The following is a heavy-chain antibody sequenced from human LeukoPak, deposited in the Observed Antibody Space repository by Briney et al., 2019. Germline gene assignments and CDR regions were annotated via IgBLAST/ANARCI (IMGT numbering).Heavy chain of an antibody. CDR3: ARYSRRGRGCDY. CDR1: GGSFSGYY. D-gene: IGHD3-16*01. CDR2: INYSGST. J-gene: IGHJ4*02. V-gene: IGHV4-34*01. Sequence: SETLSLTCAVYGGSFSGYYWSWIRQPPGKGLEWIGEINYSGSTNYNPSLKSRVTISVDTSKNQFSLKLSSVTAADTAVYYCARYSRRGRGCDYWGQGTLVTVSS.